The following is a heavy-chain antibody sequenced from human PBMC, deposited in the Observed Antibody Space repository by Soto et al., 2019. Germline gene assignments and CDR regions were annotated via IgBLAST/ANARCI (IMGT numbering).Heavy chain of an antibody. CDR3: ARAVAAASDY. CDR1: GFTFSSYS. J-gene: IGHJ4*02. Sequence: ESVGGLVKPGGSLRLSCAASGFTFSSYSMNWVRQAPGKGLEWVSSISSSSTYIYYADSVKGRFTISRDNAKNSLYVQMNSLRAEDTAVYYCARAVAAASDYWGQGTLVTVSS. V-gene: IGHV3-21*01. D-gene: IGHD6-13*01. CDR2: ISSSSTYI.